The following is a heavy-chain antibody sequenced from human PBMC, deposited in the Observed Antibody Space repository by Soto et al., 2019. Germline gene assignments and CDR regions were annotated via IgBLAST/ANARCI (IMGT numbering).Heavy chain of an antibody. V-gene: IGHV5-51*01. CDR3: ARTSLDCSSTSCYYYYYGMDV. CDR2: IYPGDSDT. J-gene: IGHJ6*02. CDR1: GYSFTSYW. Sequence: GESLKISCKGSGYSFTSYWIGWVRQMPGKGLEWMGIIYPGDSDTRYSPSFQGQVTISADKSISTAYLQWSSLKASDTAMYYCARTSLDCSSTSCYYYYYGMDVWGQGTTVTVSS. D-gene: IGHD2-2*01.